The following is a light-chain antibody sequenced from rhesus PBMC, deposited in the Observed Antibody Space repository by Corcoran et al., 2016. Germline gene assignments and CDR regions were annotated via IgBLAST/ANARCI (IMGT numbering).Light chain of an antibody. CDR1: QSLLYSSNSKNY. J-gene: IGKJ2*01. V-gene: IGKV4-1*01. Sequence: DIVMTQSPDSLAVSLGERVTINCKSSQSLLYSSNSKNYLAWYQQKPGQAPKLLIYWASTRESGVPNRFRGRCYGTNFTITISGLQAEDGAVYYCQQHYSSPYSFGQGTKLEIK. CDR2: WAS. CDR3: QQHYSSPYS.